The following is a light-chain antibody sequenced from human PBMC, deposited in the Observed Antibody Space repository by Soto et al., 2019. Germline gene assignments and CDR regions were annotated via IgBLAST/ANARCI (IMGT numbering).Light chain of an antibody. CDR2: EVS. Sequence: QSALTQPASVSGPPGQSITISCTGTSSDVGGYNYVSWYQQHPGKAPKLMIYEVSNRPSGVSNRFSGSKSGNTASLTISGLQAEDEADYYCTSYTHSSTVVFGGGTKLTVL. CDR3: TSYTHSSTVV. J-gene: IGLJ2*01. V-gene: IGLV2-14*01. CDR1: SSDVGGYNY.